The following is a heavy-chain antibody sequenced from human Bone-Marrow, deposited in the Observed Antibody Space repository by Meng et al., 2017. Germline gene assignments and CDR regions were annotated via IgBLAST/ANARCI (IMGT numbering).Heavy chain of an antibody. V-gene: IGHV3-7*01. CDR2: IKQDGSEK. D-gene: IGHD3-10*01. Sequence: GESLKISCAASGFTFSSYWMSWVRQAPGKGLEWVANIKQDGSEKYYVDSVKGRSTISRDNAKNSLYLQMNSLRAEDTAVYYCARRRLWFGELSYFDYWGQGTLVTVSS. CDR1: GFTFSSYW. CDR3: ARRRLWFGELSYFDY. J-gene: IGHJ4*02.